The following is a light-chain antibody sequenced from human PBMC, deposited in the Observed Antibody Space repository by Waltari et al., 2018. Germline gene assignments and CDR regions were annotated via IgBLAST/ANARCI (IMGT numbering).Light chain of an antibody. CDR3: QQYQSYPLT. CDR2: KVS. V-gene: IGKV1-5*03. CDR1: QRSGSW. J-gene: IGKJ4*01. Sequence: DIQMTQSPSTLSASVGDRVTITCRASQRSGSWLAWDQQKPGKAPKFLIYKVSNLESGVPSRFSGSGSGTEFTLTISSLQPDDFATYYCQQYQSYPLTFGGGSKVEIK.